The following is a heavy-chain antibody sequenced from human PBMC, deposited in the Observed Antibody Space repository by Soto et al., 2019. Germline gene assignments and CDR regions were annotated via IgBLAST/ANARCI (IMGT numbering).Heavy chain of an antibody. Sequence: QVNLVQSGAEVKKPGASVKVSCKASGYNFNGYYIHWVRQAPGQGLEWMRWMNPNTGGANYAQKFQGKVIMTTDTSISTAYLDLRSLTSDDTAVYYCAKVISTIGSKQWLAQTKHQALDYWGQGTLVTVSS. CDR1: GYNFNGYY. J-gene: IGHJ4*02. CDR3: AKVISTIGSKQWLAQTKHQALDY. CDR2: MNPNTGGA. D-gene: IGHD6-19*01. V-gene: IGHV1-2*02.